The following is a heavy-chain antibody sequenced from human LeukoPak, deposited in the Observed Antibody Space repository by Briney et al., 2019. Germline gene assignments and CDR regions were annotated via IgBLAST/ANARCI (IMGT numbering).Heavy chain of an antibody. CDR3: ARDRDSSGWFDY. V-gene: IGHV4-59*01. CDR1: GGSISGFY. J-gene: IGHJ4*02. D-gene: IGHD6-19*01. CDR2: IYYSGSA. Sequence: SETLSLTCAVSGGSISGFYWGWIRQPPGKGLEWIGFIYYSGSANYNPSLKSRVTMSVDTSKNQFSLKLSSVTAADTAFYYCARDRDSSGWFDYWGQGTLVTVSS.